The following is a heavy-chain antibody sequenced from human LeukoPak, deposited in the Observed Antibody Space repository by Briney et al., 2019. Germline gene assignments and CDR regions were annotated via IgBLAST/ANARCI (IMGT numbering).Heavy chain of an antibody. CDR1: GFTFSNYH. D-gene: IGHD2-21*02. Sequence: GGSLRLSCAASGFTFSNYHMHWVRQAPGKGLEWISIISSTTTTIYYADSVKGRFTVSRDNGRNSLFLQMNSLRDDDTAVYYCASGDPNPLDFWGQGTLVTVSS. J-gene: IGHJ4*02. CDR3: ASGDPNPLDF. CDR2: ISSTTTTI. V-gene: IGHV3-48*02.